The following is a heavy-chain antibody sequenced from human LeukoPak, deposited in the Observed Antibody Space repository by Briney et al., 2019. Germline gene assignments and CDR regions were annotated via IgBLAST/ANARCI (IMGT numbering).Heavy chain of an antibody. D-gene: IGHD1-26*01. Sequence: SLRLSCAASGFTFADYAMYWVRQPPGKGLEWLSGISWNSGSIGYADSVKGRFTISRDNAKNSLYLQMNSLRAEDTALYYCAKVLGAFGIYWGKSSGFDIWGQGTMVTVSS. CDR3: AKVLGAFGIYWGKSSGFDI. J-gene: IGHJ3*02. CDR2: ISWNSGSI. V-gene: IGHV3-9*01. CDR1: GFTFADYA.